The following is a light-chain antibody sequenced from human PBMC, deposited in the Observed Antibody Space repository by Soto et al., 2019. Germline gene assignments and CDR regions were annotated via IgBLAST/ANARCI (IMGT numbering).Light chain of an antibody. CDR2: GAS. V-gene: IGKV3-20*01. CDR3: QQYGTSPRT. CDR1: QSVTNSF. J-gene: IGKJ1*01. Sequence: VLTQSPGILSLSPGERATLSCRASQSVTNSFLAWYQQKPGQAPRLLIYGASSRATGIPDRFSGSGSGAYFSLSIHRLEPAEFGVYYCQQYGTSPRTFGRGTKVEIK.